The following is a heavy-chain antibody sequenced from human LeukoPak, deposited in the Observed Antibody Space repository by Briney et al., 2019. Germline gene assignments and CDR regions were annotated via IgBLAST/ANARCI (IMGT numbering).Heavy chain of an antibody. CDR3: ARDGYCSGGSCYYLGYYGMDV. J-gene: IGHJ6*02. V-gene: IGHV1-18*01. D-gene: IGHD2-15*01. CDR1: GYTFTSYG. Sequence: ASVKVSCKASGYTFTSYGISWVRQAPGQGLEWMGWISAYNGNTNYAQKLQGRVTMTTDTSTSTAYMELRSLRSDDTAVYYCARDGYCSGGSCYYLGYYGMDVWGQGTTVSVSS. CDR2: ISAYNGNT.